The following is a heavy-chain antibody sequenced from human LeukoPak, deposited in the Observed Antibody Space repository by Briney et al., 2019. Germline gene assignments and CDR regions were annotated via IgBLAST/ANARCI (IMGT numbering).Heavy chain of an antibody. D-gene: IGHD3-22*01. V-gene: IGHV5-10-1*01. J-gene: IGHJ4*02. CDR2: IDPSDSYS. Sequence: GESLRISCKGSGYSFTNYGISWVRQMPGKGLEWMGRIDPSDSYSNHGPSFQGHVTISADRSISTAYLQWRSLKASDTAMYHCARQLDYYDKRDYWGQGTLVTVAS. CDR3: ARQLDYYDKRDY. CDR1: GYSFTNYG.